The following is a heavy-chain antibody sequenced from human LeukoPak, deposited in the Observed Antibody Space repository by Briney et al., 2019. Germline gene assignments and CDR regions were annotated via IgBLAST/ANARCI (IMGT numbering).Heavy chain of an antibody. CDR3: AREGIGYSYGSDGGGVDY. CDR1: GGTFSSYA. D-gene: IGHD5-18*01. J-gene: IGHJ4*02. V-gene: IGHV1-69*13. Sequence: SVKVSCKASGGTFSSYAISWVRQAPGQGLEWMGGIIPIFGTANYAQKFQGRVTITADESTSTAYMELSSLRSEDTAVYYSAREGIGYSYGSDGGGVDYWGQGTLVTVSS. CDR2: IIPIFGTA.